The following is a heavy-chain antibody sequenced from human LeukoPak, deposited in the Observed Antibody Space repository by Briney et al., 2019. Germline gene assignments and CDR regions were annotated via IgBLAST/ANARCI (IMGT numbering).Heavy chain of an antibody. V-gene: IGHV3-11*01. D-gene: IGHD5-18*01. J-gene: IGHJ4*02. CDR3: AGWVTAMVTGYFDY. CDR1: GFTFSDYY. CDR2: ISSSGSTI. Sequence: PGGSLRLSCAASGFTFSDYYMSWIRQAPGKGLEWVSYISSSGSTIYYADSVKGRFTISRDNAKNSLYLQMNSLRAEDTAVYYCAGWVTAMVTGYFDYWGQGTLVTVSS.